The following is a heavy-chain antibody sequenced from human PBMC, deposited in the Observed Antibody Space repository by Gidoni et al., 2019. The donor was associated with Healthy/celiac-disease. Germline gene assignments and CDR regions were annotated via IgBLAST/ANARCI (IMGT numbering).Heavy chain of an antibody. CDR3: ARVRSGYYTGYYYYDGKDV. CDR2: INHSGSP. D-gene: IGHD3-3*01. CDR1: GGSFSGSY. Sequence: QVQLQQRGAGLLKPSETLSLTCAAYGGSFSGSYWSWIRQPPGKGLEWIGEINHSGSPNDNPTLKIRVTISIDTSKNQFSLKLSSVTAADTAVDYCARVRSGYYTGYYYYDGKDVWGQGTTVTVSS. V-gene: IGHV4-34*01. J-gene: IGHJ6*02.